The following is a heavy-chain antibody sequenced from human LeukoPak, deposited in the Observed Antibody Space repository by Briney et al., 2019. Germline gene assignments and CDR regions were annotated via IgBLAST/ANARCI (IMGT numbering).Heavy chain of an antibody. V-gene: IGHV3-30*04. D-gene: IGHD6-19*01. CDR2: ISYDGSNK. CDR3: AREIAVAATSVDY. J-gene: IGHJ4*02. CDR1: GFTFSSYA. Sequence: GGSLRLSCAASGFTFSSYAMHWVRQAPGKGLEWVAVISYDGSNKYYADSVKGRFTISRDNSKNTLYLQMNSLRAEDTAVYYCAREIAVAATSVDYWGQGTLVTVSS.